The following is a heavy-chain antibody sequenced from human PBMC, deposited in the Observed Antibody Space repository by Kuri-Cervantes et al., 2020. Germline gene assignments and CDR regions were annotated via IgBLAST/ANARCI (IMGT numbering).Heavy chain of an antibody. D-gene: IGHD2-2*01. J-gene: IGHJ4*02. CDR2: ISGSGVSS. V-gene: IGHV3-23*01. CDR3: AKDLWEYQLLDTAFDY. Sequence: GESLKISCAASRFTFNSYAMTWVRQAPGKGLEWVSAISGSGVSSFYADSVKGRFTISRDNSKNTLYLQMSSLRAEDTAVYYCAKDLWEYQLLDTAFDYWGQGTLVTVSS. CDR1: RFTFNSYA.